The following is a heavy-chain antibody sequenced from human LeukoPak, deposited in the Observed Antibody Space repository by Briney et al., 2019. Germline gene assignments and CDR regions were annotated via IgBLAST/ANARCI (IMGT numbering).Heavy chain of an antibody. Sequence: PGGSLRLSCAASGFTFSSYAMSWVRQAPGKGLEWGSAISGSGGSTYYADSVKGRFTISRDNSKNTLYLQMNSLRAEDTAVYYCAKAMRGYLVPFDYWGQGTLVTVSS. CDR3: AKAMRGYLVPFDY. V-gene: IGHV3-23*01. J-gene: IGHJ4*02. CDR2: ISGSGGST. D-gene: IGHD1-1*01. CDR1: GFTFSSYA.